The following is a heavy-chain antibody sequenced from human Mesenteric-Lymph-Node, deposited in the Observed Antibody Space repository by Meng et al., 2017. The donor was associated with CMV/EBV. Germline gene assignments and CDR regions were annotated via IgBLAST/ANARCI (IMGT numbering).Heavy chain of an antibody. CDR2: INTGNGHT. CDR3: ARVQEDGSSWITCLGY. J-gene: IGHJ4*02. D-gene: IGHD6-13*01. CDR1: GYTFSTYA. V-gene: IGHV1-3*04. Sequence: SGYTFSTYAIHWVRQAPGQRLEWMGWINTGNGHTKHSQNFQDRLTITRDTSASTVYMELNSLTSEDTAVYYCARVQEDGSSWITCLGYWGQGSLVTVSS.